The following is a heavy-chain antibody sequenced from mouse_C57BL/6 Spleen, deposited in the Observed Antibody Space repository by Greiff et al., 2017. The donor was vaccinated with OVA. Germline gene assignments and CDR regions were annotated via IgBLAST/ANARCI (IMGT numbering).Heavy chain of an antibody. CDR1: GFTFSDYG. Sequence: EVHLVESGGGLVKPGGSLKLSCAASGFTFSDYGMHWVRQAPEKGLEWVAYISSGSSTIYYADTVKGRFTISRDNAKNTLFLQMTSLRSEDTAMYYCARESVYYFDYWGQGTTLTVSS. V-gene: IGHV5-17*01. J-gene: IGHJ2*01. CDR2: ISSGSSTI. CDR3: ARESVYYFDY.